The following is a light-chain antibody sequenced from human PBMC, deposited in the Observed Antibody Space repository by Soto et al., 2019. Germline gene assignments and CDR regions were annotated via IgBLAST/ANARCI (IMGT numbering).Light chain of an antibody. CDR3: QHYNDYSYT. CDR1: QSVSGW. J-gene: IGKJ5*01. CDR2: QAS. Sequence: DIQMTQSPSTLLAFVGDRFAITCRASQSVSGWLAWYQQKPGKVPKLLIDQASTLEDGVPSRFSGSGSGTEFTLTSSSLQPDDSATYYCQHYNDYSYTFGPGTRLEIK. V-gene: IGKV1-5*03.